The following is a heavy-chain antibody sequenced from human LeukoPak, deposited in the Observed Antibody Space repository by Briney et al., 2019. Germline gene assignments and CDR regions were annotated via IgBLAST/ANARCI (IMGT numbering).Heavy chain of an antibody. Sequence: GGSLRLSCAASGFTFSAYWMSWVRQAPGKVLEWVANIKQDGSEKYYVDTVKGRFTISRDNSKNTLYLQINSLRGEDTAVYYCAKGESITSAWFDSWGQGTLVTVSS. CDR1: GFTFSAYW. V-gene: IGHV3-7*01. CDR3: AKGESITSAWFDS. CDR2: IKQDGSEK. J-gene: IGHJ5*01. D-gene: IGHD5-24*01.